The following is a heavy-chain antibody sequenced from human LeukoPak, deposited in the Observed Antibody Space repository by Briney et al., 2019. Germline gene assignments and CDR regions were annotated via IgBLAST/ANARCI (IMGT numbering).Heavy chain of an antibody. V-gene: IGHV3-30*18. CDR3: AKDIAVARRGYFDY. Sequence: GGSLRLSCAASGFTFRNYWMSWVRQAPGKGLEWVAVISYDGSNKYYADSVKGRFTISRDNSKNTLYLQMNSLRAEDTALYYCAKDIAVARRGYFDYWGQGTLVTVSS. CDR1: GFTFRNYW. J-gene: IGHJ4*02. D-gene: IGHD6-19*01. CDR2: ISYDGSNK.